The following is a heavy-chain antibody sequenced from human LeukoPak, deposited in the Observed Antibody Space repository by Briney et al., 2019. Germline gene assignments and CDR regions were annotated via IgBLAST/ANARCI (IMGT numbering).Heavy chain of an antibody. CDR1: GYAFTGYN. CDR2: INPNSGGT. Sequence: GASVKVSCKASGYAFTGYNMHWVRQAPGQGLEWMGWINPNSGGTNYPQKFQGRVTMTRDMSISTAYMELSRLTSDDTAVYYCARWFTITSGDYDILTSSYHRGMDVWGQGTTVTVSS. CDR3: ARWFTITSGDYDILTSSYHRGMDV. V-gene: IGHV1-2*02. D-gene: IGHD3-9*01. J-gene: IGHJ6*02.